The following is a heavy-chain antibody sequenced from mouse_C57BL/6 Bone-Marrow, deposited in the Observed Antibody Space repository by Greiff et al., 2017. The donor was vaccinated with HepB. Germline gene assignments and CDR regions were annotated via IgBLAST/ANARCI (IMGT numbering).Heavy chain of an antibody. V-gene: IGHV5-17*01. Sequence: EVQLVESGGGLVKPGGSLKLSCAASGFTFSDYGMHWVRQAPEKGLEWVAYISSGSSTIYYADTVKGRFTISRDNAKNTLFLQMTSLRSEDTAMYYCARGTTTVVAPYAMDYWGQGTSVTVSS. CDR1: GFTFSDYG. D-gene: IGHD1-1*01. CDR2: ISSGSSTI. J-gene: IGHJ4*01. CDR3: ARGTTTVVAPYAMDY.